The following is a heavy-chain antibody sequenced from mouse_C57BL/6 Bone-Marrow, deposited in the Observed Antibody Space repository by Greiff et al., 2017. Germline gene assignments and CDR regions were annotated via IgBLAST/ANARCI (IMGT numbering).Heavy chain of an antibody. Sequence: VQLQQSGPELVKPGASVKISCKASGYAFSSSWMNWVKQRPGKGLEWIGRIYPGDGDTNYNGKFKGKATLTADNSSSTAYMQLSSLTSEDSAVYFCARWGPFAYWGQGTLVTVSA. CDR2: IYPGDGDT. V-gene: IGHV1-82*01. J-gene: IGHJ3*01. CDR1: GYAFSSSW. CDR3: ARWGPFAY.